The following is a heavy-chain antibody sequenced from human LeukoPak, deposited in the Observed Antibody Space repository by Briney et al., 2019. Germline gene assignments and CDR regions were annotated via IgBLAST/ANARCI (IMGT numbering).Heavy chain of an antibody. D-gene: IGHD1-1*01. CDR3: AKASWVSNADAVV. J-gene: IGHJ4*02. Sequence: GGSLRLSRAASGFTFPNYAMNWVRQAPGKGLEWVSSLRGDGETFYAASAKGGFTLPRDESRNTVFCLLNSRRVEDTAVYFCAKASWVSNADAVVWGQGTLVTVFS. CDR2: LRGDGET. V-gene: IGHV3-23*01. CDR1: GFTFPNYA.